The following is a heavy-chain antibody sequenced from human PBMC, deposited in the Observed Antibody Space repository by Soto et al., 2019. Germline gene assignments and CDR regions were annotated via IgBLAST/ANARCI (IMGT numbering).Heavy chain of an antibody. V-gene: IGHV4-59*01. CDR2: IYYSGTT. Sequence: QVQLQESGPGLLRPSETLSLTCTVSGGSISGYYWSWIRQPPGKGLEWIGYIYYSGTTSYNPSLNSRLTMSVATSKNQFSLKVNSVTAADTAVYYCARESYYGSGATVVAYWGQGTLVTVSS. CDR1: GGSISGYY. CDR3: ARESYYGSGATVVAY. D-gene: IGHD3-10*01. J-gene: IGHJ4*02.